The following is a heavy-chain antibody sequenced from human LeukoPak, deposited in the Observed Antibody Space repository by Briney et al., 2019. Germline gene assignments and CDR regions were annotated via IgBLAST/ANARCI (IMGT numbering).Heavy chain of an antibody. Sequence: GGSLRLSCASSGFTFSSYSINWVRQAPGKGLEWVSSLSSNSSYKYSAESVKGRFTIPGDNTNNTLYLQMNSLRAEDTAVYYCASLNYHDSSGYYREIIGSDYWGQGTLVTVSS. V-gene: IGHV3-21*01. CDR2: LSSNSSYK. CDR1: GFTFSSYS. D-gene: IGHD3-22*01. J-gene: IGHJ4*02. CDR3: ASLNYHDSSGYYREIIGSDY.